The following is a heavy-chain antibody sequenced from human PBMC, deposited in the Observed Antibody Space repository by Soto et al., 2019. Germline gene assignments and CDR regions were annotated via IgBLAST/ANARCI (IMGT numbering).Heavy chain of an antibody. D-gene: IGHD3-16*01. V-gene: IGHV1-18*04. J-gene: IGHJ6*02. CDR1: GYTFTSYG. CDR2: ISAYNGNT. Sequence: QVQLVQSGAEVKKPGASVKVSCKASGYTFTSYGISWVRQAPGQGLEWMGWISAYNGNTNYAQKLQGRVTMTTDTSTSAAYMELRSLISDDTAVYYCARDDYQFNYYYYGMDVWGQGTTVTVSS. CDR3: ARDDYQFNYYYYGMDV.